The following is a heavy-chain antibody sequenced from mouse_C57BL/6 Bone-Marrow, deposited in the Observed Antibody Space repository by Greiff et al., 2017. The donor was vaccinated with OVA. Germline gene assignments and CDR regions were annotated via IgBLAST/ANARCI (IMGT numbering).Heavy chain of an antibody. V-gene: IGHV14-4*01. J-gene: IGHJ4*01. CDR3: TTTTVGERYAMDY. D-gene: IGHD1-1*01. CDR1: GFNIKDDY. CDR2: FYPENGDT. Sequence: VQLQQSGAELVRPGASVKLSCTASGFNIKDDYMHWVKQRPEQGLEWIGWFYPENGDTEYASKFQGKATITADTSSNTAYLQLSSLTSEDTAVYYCTTTTVGERYAMDYWGQGTSVTVSS.